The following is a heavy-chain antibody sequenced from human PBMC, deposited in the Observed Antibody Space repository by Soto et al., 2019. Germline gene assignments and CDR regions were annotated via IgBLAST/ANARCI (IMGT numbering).Heavy chain of an antibody. D-gene: IGHD3-10*01. V-gene: IGHV4-59*08. Sequence: SETLSFTCTVSGGSISSYYWSWIRQPPGKGLEWIGYIYYSGSTNYNPSLKSRVTISVDTSKNQFSLKLSSVTAANTAVYYCARGPKEYGSGSLAFDIWGQGTMVTVSS. CDR3: ARGPKEYGSGSLAFDI. J-gene: IGHJ3*02. CDR2: IYYSGST. CDR1: GGSISSYY.